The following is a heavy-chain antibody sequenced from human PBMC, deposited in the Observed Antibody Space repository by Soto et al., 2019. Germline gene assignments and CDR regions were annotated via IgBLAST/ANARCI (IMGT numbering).Heavy chain of an antibody. J-gene: IGHJ3*02. CDR3: ASRVRIDAFDI. CDR1: SGSSSRYY. V-gene: IGHV4-59*08. Sequence: PSETLSHTWTVSSGSSSRYYWTWIRQPPGKGLEWIGYISYSGSTNYNPSLKSRVTISADTSKHQFSLKLSSVTAADTAVYYCASRVRIDAFDIWGQGTMLTVSS. D-gene: IGHD1-1*01. CDR2: ISYSGST.